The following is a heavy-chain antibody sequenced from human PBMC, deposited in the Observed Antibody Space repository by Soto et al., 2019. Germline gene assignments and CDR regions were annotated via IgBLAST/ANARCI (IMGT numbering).Heavy chain of an antibody. CDR2: INSDGSST. D-gene: IGHD1-1*01. V-gene: IGHV3-74*01. CDR1: GFTFSSYW. J-gene: IGHJ6*03. Sequence: GGSLRLSCAASGFTFSSYWMHWVRQAPGKGLVWVSRINSDGSSTSYADSVKGRFTISRDNAKNTLYLQMNSLRAEDTAVYYCARDWKREGYYYYYMDVWGKGTTVTVSS. CDR3: ARDWKREGYYYYYMDV.